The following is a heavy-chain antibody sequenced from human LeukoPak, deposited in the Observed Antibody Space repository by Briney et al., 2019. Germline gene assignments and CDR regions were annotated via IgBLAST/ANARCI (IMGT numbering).Heavy chain of an antibody. V-gene: IGHV1-46*02. D-gene: IGHD3-16*02. J-gene: IGHJ4*02. CDR2: INPSGGNT. CDR3: ARDDYVWGSYRSEFSFDY. Sequence: ASVKVSCKASGYNFNGYYMHWVRQAPGQGLEWMGIINPSGGNTNFAQKLQGRVTMTTDTSTSTAYMELRSLRSDDTAVYYCARDDYVWGSYRSEFSFDYWGQGTLVTVSS. CDR1: GYNFNGYY.